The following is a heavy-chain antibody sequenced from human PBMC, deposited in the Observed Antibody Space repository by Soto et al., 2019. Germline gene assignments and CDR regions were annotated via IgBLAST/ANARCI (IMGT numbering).Heavy chain of an antibody. J-gene: IGHJ4*02. Sequence: EVQLVESGGGLVQPGGSLRLSCAASGFTFSSYWMHWVRQAPGKGLVWVSRINSDGSNTGYADSVKGRFTISRDNAKNTLYLKMNGLRDEETAVYYCAKQFDYWGQGTLVTVSS. V-gene: IGHV3-74*01. CDR2: INSDGSNT. CDR1: GFTFSSYW. CDR3: AKQFDY.